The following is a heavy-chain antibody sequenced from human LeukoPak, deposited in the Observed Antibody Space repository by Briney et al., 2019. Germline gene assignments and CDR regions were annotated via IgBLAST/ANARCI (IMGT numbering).Heavy chain of an antibody. CDR2: IKQDGSEK. CDR1: GFTFSSYW. V-gene: IGHV3-7*01. D-gene: IGHD1-26*01. J-gene: IGHJ4*02. Sequence: PGGSLRLSCAASGFTFSSYWMSWVRQAPGKGLEWVANIKQDGSEKYYVDSVKGRFTISRDNSKNTLYLQMGSLRAEDMAVYYCARDRAVGASDRSFDYWGQGTLVTVSS. CDR3: ARDRAVGASDRSFDY.